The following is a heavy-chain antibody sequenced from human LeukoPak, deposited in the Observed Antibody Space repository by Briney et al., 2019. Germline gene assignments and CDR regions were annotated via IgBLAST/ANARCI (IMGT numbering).Heavy chain of an antibody. V-gene: IGHV3-53*01. Sequence: TGGSLRLSCAASGFTVSSNYMNWVRQAPGKGLEWVSVIYGGGNIYYADSVKGRFTISRDNAKNTLYLQMSSLRAEDTAVYYCARDRGPRTGFMVREAYHYWGQGTLVTVSS. J-gene: IGHJ4*02. CDR3: ARDRGPRTGFMVREAYHY. D-gene: IGHD3-10*01. CDR2: IYGGGNI. CDR1: GFTVSSNY.